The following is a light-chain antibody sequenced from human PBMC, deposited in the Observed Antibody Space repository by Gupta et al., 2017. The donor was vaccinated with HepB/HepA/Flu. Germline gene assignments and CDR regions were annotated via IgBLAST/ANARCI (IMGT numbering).Light chain of an antibody. V-gene: IGLV1-51*02. CDR3: GKWDSSLGACV. CDR2: ENK. CDR1: SSNIGNNY. Sequence: QSVLTQPPSVSAAPGQRVTISCSGSSSNIGNNYVAWYQQFPGTAPRLLIYENKNRPSGIPDRFSGSKSGTSATLGINGLETGDEADYYCGKWDSSLGACVFGGGTKLTVL. J-gene: IGLJ2*01.